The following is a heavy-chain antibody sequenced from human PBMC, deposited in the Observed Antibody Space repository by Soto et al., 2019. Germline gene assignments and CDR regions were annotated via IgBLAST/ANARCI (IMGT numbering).Heavy chain of an antibody. CDR2: IRGSGGST. Sequence: EVQLLESGGGLVQPGGSLRLSCAASGFTLSSYAMSWVRQAPGKGLEWVSSIRGSGGSTNYADSVKDRFTISRDNSKNTLYLRMNSLRVEDTAVYYCAKAYSMTIFGVVIETPGDGFDIWGQGTMVTVSS. D-gene: IGHD3-3*01. J-gene: IGHJ3*02. V-gene: IGHV3-23*01. CDR1: GFTLSSYA. CDR3: AKAYSMTIFGVVIETPGDGFDI.